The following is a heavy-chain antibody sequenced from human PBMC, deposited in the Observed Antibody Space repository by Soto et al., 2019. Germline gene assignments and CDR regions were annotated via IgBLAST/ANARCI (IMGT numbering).Heavy chain of an antibody. CDR1: GGSFGRNY. J-gene: IGHJ4*02. CDR2: VYYGGTT. CDR3: ARHRYSYGVYYFDY. Sequence: SETLSLTCTVSGGSFGRNYWSWIGQRPGKGLEWVGYVYYGGTTSYNPSLQSRVTISLETSKSQFSLRLTSVTAADTAVYYCARHRYSYGVYYFDYWGQGTLVTVSS. D-gene: IGHD5-18*01. V-gene: IGHV4-59*08.